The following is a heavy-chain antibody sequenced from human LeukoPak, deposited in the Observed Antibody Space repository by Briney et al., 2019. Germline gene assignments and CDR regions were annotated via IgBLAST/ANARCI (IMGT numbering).Heavy chain of an antibody. CDR3: ARGTLDSSGEGLDY. V-gene: IGHV4-34*01. D-gene: IGHD3-22*01. CDR2: INHSGST. J-gene: IGHJ4*02. Sequence: SETLSLTCAVCGGSFSGYYWSWIRQPPGKGLEWIGEINHSGSTNYNPSLKSRVTISVDTSKNQFSLKLSSVTAADSAVYYCARGTLDSSGEGLDYWGQGTLVTVSS. CDR1: GGSFSGYY.